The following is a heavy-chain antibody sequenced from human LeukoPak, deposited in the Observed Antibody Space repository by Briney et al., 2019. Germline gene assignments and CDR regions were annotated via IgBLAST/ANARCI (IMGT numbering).Heavy chain of an antibody. CDR3: ARRLFGELSETQCDF. CDR2: ISAYNCNT. D-gene: IGHD3-10*02. Sequence: ASVKVSCKASGYTFTSYGISWVRQAPGQGLEWVGLISAYNCNTNYAQKLQGRVTMTTDTSTSTADMELRSLRSDDTAVYYCARRLFGELSETQCDFWGEGTLVTVSS. CDR1: GYTFTSYG. V-gene: IGHV1-18*01. J-gene: IGHJ4*02.